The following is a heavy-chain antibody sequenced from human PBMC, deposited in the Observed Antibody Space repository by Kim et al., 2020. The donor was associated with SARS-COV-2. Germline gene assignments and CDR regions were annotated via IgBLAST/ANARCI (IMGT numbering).Heavy chain of an antibody. J-gene: IGHJ4*02. CDR3: ARSVAGWRDY. Sequence: TNDNPAPKSRVTISVDKSKNQFPLKLSSVTAADTAVYYCARSVAGWRDYWGQGTLVTVSS. CDR2: T. V-gene: IGHV4-4*02. D-gene: IGHD6-19*01.